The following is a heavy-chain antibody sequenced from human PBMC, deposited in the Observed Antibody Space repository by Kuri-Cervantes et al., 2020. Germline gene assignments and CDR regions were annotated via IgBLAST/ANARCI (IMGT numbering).Heavy chain of an antibody. D-gene: IGHD5-24*01. CDR1: GYNFINYG. CDR3: AKTHNSDEDYFDY. V-gene: IGHV1-18*01. J-gene: IGHJ4*02. Sequence: ASVKVSCKASGYNFINYGVSWVRQAPGQGLEWMGWINAYSGRTRYTLRYQDRVIMTTDTSTSTAYMELRSLRSDDTAVYYCAKTHNSDEDYFDYWGQGTLVTVSS. CDR2: INAYSGRT.